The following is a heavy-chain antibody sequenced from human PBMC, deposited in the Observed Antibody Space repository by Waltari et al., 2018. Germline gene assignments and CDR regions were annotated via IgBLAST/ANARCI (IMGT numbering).Heavy chain of an antibody. D-gene: IGHD5-18*01. CDR2: ISSSGTTM. Sequence: EVQLVESGGGLVQPGGSLSLSCAASGFTFSSYNMTWVRQAPGKGLEWVSYISSSGTTMYYADSVKGRFTISRDNTKNSLYLQMNSLRAEDTAVYYCARDFRGYSYVDYWGQGTPVTVSS. J-gene: IGHJ4*02. CDR3: ARDFRGYSYVDY. CDR1: GFTFSSYN. V-gene: IGHV3-48*04.